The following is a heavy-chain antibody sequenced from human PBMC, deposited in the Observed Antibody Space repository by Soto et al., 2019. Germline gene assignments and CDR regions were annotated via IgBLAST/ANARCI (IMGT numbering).Heavy chain of an antibody. V-gene: IGHV1-46*01. CDR3: AFNYYDSSVYLY. J-gene: IGHJ4*02. CDR2: IDPSGNGT. CDR1: GHTLINYY. Sequence: QVQLVQSGAEVKKPGASVKVSCKTSGHTLINYYMHWVRQAPGQGLDWLGKIDPSGNGTSYAERFKGRITLTSDTSTKTFYVGLSSLRSEDTAIYYCAFNYYDSSVYLYWGQGTLVSVSS. D-gene: IGHD3-22*01.